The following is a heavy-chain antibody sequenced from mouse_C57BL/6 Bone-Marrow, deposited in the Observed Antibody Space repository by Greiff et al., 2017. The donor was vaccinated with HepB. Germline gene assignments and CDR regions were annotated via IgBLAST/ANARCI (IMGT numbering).Heavy chain of an antibody. J-gene: IGHJ4*01. D-gene: IGHD4-1*02. Sequence: VKVVESGPGLVQPSQSLSITCTVSGFSLTSYGVHWVRQPPGKGLEWLGVIWSGGSTDYNAAFISRLSISKDNSKSQVFFKMNSLQADDTAIYYCAKTPTGPYYYAMDYWGQGTSVTVSS. CDR2: IWSGGST. CDR1: GFSLTSYG. V-gene: IGHV2-4*01. CDR3: AKTPTGPYYYAMDY.